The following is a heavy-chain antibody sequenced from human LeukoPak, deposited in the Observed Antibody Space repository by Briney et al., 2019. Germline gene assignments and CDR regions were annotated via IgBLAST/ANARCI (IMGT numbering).Heavy chain of an antibody. CDR2: INQDGSEK. D-gene: IGHD3-10*01. CDR1: GFTFSSYW. Sequence: GGSLRLSCTASGFTFSSYWINWVRQAPGKGLEWVPNINQDGSEKNYVDSVKGRFTISRDNAKNSMYLQMTSLRAEDTAVYYCATAASITMPLDVWGKGTTVTVSS. J-gene: IGHJ6*04. CDR3: ATAASITMPLDV. V-gene: IGHV3-7*01.